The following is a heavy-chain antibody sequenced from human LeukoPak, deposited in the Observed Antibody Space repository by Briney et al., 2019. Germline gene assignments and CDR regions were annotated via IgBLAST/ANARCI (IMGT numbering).Heavy chain of an antibody. CDR2: ISYSGST. Sequence: SETLSLTCAVSDGSITSNYYWGWIRQPPGKGLEWIGSISYSGSTHYNLSLKSRVTISVDTSKNQFSLKLRSVTPEDTAVYYCARESGSYSSSYRFDSWGQGTLVTVSS. J-gene: IGHJ4*02. CDR3: ARESGSYSSSYRFDS. V-gene: IGHV4-39*02. D-gene: IGHD6-6*01. CDR1: DGSITSNYY.